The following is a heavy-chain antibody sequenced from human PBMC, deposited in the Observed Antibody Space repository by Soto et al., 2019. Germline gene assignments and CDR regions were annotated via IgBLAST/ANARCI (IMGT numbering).Heavy chain of an antibody. D-gene: IGHD2-2*01. CDR1: GGTFSSYA. J-gene: IGHJ4*02. V-gene: IGHV1-69*01. CDR2: IIPMFGTP. Sequence: QVQLVQSGAEVKKPGSSVKVSCKASGGTFSSYAISWVRQAPGQGLEWMGGIIPMFGTPNYAQRFEGRVTITADESTSTAYMELSSLRSEDTAVYCCANLPVVVVARGGSFDSWGQGTLDTVSS. CDR3: ANLPVVVVARGGSFDS.